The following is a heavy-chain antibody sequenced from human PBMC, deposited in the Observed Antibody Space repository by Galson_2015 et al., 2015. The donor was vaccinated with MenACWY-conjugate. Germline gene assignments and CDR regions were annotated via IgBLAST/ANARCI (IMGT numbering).Heavy chain of an antibody. D-gene: IGHD1-1*01. CDR1: GFTFSDYY. CDR2: ISTSSCYT. J-gene: IGHJ4*02. V-gene: IGHV3-11*05. CDR3: ARDATTNLDY. Sequence: SLRLSCAASGFTFSDYYMSWIRQTPGKGLEWISYISTSSCYTNYADSVKGRFTISRDNAKNSLYLQMNSLRAEDTAVYYCARDATTNLDYWGQGTLVTVSS.